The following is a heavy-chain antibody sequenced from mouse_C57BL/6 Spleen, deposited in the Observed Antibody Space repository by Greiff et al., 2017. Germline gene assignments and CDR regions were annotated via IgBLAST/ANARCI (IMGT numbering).Heavy chain of an antibody. CDR3: ARSSSGTWFAD. Sequence: QVQLQQPGAELVKPGASVKLSCKASGYTFTSYWMHWVKQRPGQGLEWIGMIHPNSGSTNYNEKFKSKATLTVDKSSSTAYMQLSSLTSEDSAVYYCARSSSGTWFADWGQGTLVTVSA. V-gene: IGHV1-64*01. CDR1: GYTFTSYW. J-gene: IGHJ3*01. CDR2: IHPNSGST.